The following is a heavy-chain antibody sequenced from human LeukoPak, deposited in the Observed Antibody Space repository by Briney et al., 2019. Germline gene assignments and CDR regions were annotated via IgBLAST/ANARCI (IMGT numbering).Heavy chain of an antibody. Sequence: SETLSLNCTVSGGSISSYYWSWIRQPPGKGLEWIGYIYYSGSTNYNPSLKSRVTISVDTYKNQFSLKLSSVTAADTAVYYCASSGYCSSTSCYLLSYWGQGTLVTVSS. CDR1: GGSISSYY. V-gene: IGHV4-59*01. D-gene: IGHD2-2*01. CDR2: IYYSGST. J-gene: IGHJ4*02. CDR3: ASSGYCSSTSCYLLSY.